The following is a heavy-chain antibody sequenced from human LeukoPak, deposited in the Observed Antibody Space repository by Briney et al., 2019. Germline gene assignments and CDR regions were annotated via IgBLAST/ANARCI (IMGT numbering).Heavy chain of an antibody. Sequence: PGGSLRLSCAASGFTVSSNYMSWVRQAPGKGLEWVSVIYSGGSTYYADSVKGRFTISRDNSMNTLYLQMNSLRAEDTAVYYCARVRSLYYFDYWGQGTLVTVSS. CDR3: ARVRSLYYFDY. CDR1: GFTVSSNY. J-gene: IGHJ4*02. V-gene: IGHV3-66*01. CDR2: IYSGGST.